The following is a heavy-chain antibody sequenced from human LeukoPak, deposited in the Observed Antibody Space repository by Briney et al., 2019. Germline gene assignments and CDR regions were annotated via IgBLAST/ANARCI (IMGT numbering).Heavy chain of an antibody. J-gene: IGHJ5*02. D-gene: IGHD2-2*01. CDR2: MNPNSGNT. CDR1: GYTFTSYD. CDR3: ARVGLTLRGYCSSTSCVPQLGFDP. V-gene: IGHV1-8*03. Sequence: ASVKVSCKASGYTFTSYDINWVRQATGQGLEWMGWMNPNSGNTGYAQKFQGRVTITRNTSISTAYMELSSLRSEDTAVYYCARVGLTLRGYCSSTSCVPQLGFDPWGQGTLVTVSS.